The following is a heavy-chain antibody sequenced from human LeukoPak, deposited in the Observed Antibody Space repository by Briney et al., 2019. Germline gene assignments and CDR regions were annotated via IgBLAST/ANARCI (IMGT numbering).Heavy chain of an antibody. J-gene: IGHJ4*02. V-gene: IGHV3-23*01. Sequence: GGSLRLSCSASGFTFLTYAMSWVRPAPGKGLEWVSVISGSGGSTSYADSVKGRFTLPRDNSKNTLYLQMNSLRAEDTAVYYCARSPGDYGSGSDSNGGDYWGQGTLVTVSS. CDR1: GFTFLTYA. CDR3: ARSPGDYGSGSDSNGGDY. D-gene: IGHD3-10*01. CDR2: ISGSGGST.